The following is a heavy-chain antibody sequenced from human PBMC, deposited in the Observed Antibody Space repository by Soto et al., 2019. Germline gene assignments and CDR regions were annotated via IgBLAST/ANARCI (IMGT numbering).Heavy chain of an antibody. D-gene: IGHD4-17*01. J-gene: IGHJ4*02. CDR1: GFTFSSYA. CDR3: ARDRYGDTLWGQDDFDY. CDR2: ISDSGNST. V-gene: IGHV3-23*01. Sequence: PGGSLRLSCAASGFTFSSYAMSWVRQAPGKGLEWVSTISDSGNSTYSADSVKGRFTISRDNSKNTLYLQMNSLGAEDTAVYYCARDRYGDTLWGQDDFDYWGQGTLVTVSS.